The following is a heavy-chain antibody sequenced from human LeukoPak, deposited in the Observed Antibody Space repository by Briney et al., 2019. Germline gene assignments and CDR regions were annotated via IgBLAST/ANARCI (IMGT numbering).Heavy chain of an antibody. CDR1: GFTFSSYS. V-gene: IGHV3-21*01. D-gene: IGHD3-22*01. CDR2: ISSSRSYI. CDR3: ARDYDSSGLDAFDI. Sequence: GGSLRLSCAASGFTFSSYSMNWVRQAPGKGLEWVSSISSSRSYIYYADSVKGRFNISRDNAKNSLYLQMNSLRAEDTAVYYCARDYDSSGLDAFDIWGQGTMVTVSS. J-gene: IGHJ3*02.